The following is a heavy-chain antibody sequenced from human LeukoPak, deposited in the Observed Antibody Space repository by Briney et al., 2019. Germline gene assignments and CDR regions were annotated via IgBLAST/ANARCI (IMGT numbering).Heavy chain of an antibody. CDR2: ISSSSSTI. Sequence: PGGSLRLSCAASGFTFSSYSMNWVRQAPGKGLEWVSYISSSSSTIYYADSVKGRFTISRDNAKNSLYLQMNSLRAEDTAVYYCAREGCSSTSCLIDYWGQGTLVTVSS. CDR3: AREGCSSTSCLIDY. V-gene: IGHV3-48*01. D-gene: IGHD2-2*01. J-gene: IGHJ4*02. CDR1: GFTFSSYS.